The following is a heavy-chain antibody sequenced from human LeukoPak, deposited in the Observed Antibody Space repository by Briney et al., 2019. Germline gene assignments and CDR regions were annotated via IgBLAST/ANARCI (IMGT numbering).Heavy chain of an antibody. CDR3: ARGKISYSSGWYYYFDY. Sequence: SVKVSCKASGGTFSSYAISWVRQAPGQGLEWMGGIIPIFGTANYAQKFQGRVTITEDKSTSTAYMALSSLRSEDTAVYYCARGKISYSSGWYYYFDYWGQGTLVTVSS. CDR1: GGTFSSYA. V-gene: IGHV1-69*06. J-gene: IGHJ4*02. D-gene: IGHD6-19*01. CDR2: IIPIFGTA.